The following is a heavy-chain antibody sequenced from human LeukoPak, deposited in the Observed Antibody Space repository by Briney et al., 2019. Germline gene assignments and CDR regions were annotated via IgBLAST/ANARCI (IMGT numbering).Heavy chain of an antibody. CDR3: ARDLGYCTNGVCYMSWYFDY. J-gene: IGHJ4*02. CDR1: GYTFTGYY. CDR2: INPNGGGT. D-gene: IGHD2-8*01. Sequence: ASVKVSCKASGYTFTGYYMHWVRQAPGQGLEWMGIINPNGGGTNYAQKFQGRVTMTRDTSTSTVYMELSSLRSEDTAVYYCARDLGYCTNGVCYMSWYFDYWGQGTLVTVSS. V-gene: IGHV1-46*01.